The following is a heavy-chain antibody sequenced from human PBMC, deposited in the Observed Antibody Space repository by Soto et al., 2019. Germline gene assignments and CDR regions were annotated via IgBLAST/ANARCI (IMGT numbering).Heavy chain of an antibody. CDR3: ARGGSIGWPFYDH. V-gene: IGHV1-3*01. D-gene: IGHD6-19*01. Sequence: ASVKVSCKASGYTFSSYETHWVRQAPGQRLEWMGWINAGNGNTRYSQKFQGRVTITRDTSATTAHMELGSLRSEDTAVYYCARGGSIGWPFYDHWGQGTLVTVSS. CDR1: GYTFSSYE. J-gene: IGHJ1*01. CDR2: INAGNGNT.